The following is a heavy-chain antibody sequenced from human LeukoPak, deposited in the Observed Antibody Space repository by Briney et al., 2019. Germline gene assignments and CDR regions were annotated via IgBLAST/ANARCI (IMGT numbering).Heavy chain of an antibody. J-gene: IGHJ5*02. V-gene: IGHV3-11*01. CDR2: ITNSGTII. Sequence: PGGSLRLSCAAPGFTFSAYSMSWIRQAPGKGLEWVSYITNSGTIIYHADSAKGRFTISRDNAKNSLYLQMSSLRDEDTALYYCARVSSEDWFDPWGQGTLVTVSS. CDR3: ARVSSEDWFDP. CDR1: GFTFSAYS.